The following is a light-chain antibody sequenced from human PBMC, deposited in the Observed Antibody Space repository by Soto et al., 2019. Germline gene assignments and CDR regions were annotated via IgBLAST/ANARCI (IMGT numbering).Light chain of an antibody. J-gene: IGKJ1*01. CDR1: QGISNY. Sequence: DIQMTQSPSSLSASVGDRVTITCRASQGISNYLAWYQQKPGKVPKLLIYAASTLQSGVPARFSGSGSGTEFTLTIGSLQPEDVETYYCQKYNGAPRAFGQGTKVEIQ. V-gene: IGKV1-27*01. CDR2: AAS. CDR3: QKYNGAPRA.